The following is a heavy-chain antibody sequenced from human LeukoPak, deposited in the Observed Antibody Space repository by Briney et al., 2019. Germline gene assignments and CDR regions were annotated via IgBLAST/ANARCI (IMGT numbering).Heavy chain of an antibody. D-gene: IGHD3-22*01. J-gene: IGHJ4*02. CDR1: GDSVSSNSAA. CDR2: TYYRSKWYN. CDR3: ARELYYYDSSGYYLYYFDY. Sequence: SQTLSLTCAISGDSVSSNSAAWNWIRQSPSSGLEWLGRTYYRSKWYNDYAVSVKSRITINPNTSKNQFSLQLNSVTPEDTAVYYCARELYYYDSSGYYLYYFDYWGQGTLVTVSS. V-gene: IGHV6-1*01.